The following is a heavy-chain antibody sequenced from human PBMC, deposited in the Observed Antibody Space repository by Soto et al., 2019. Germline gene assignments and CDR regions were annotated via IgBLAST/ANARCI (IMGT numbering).Heavy chain of an antibody. V-gene: IGHV3-23*01. CDR3: AKGSLRITMTAPDAFDI. CDR1: GFTFSSYA. D-gene: IGHD3-22*01. CDR2: ISGSGGST. J-gene: IGHJ3*02. Sequence: EVQLLESGGGLVQPGGSLRLSCAASGFTFSSYAMSWVRQAPGKGLEWVSAISGSGGSTYYADSVKGRFTISRDNSKNTLYLQMNSLRAEDTAVYYCAKGSLRITMTAPDAFDIWGQGTMVTVSS.